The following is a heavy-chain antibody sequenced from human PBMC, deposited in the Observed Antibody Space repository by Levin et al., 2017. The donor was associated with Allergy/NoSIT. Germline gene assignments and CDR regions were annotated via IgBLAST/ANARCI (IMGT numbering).Heavy chain of an antibody. J-gene: IGHJ4*02. V-gene: IGHV1-69*13. Sequence: SVKVSCKASGGTFSSYAISWVRQAPGQGLEWMGGIIPIFGTANYAQKFQGRVTITADESTSTAYMELSSLRSEDTAVYYCARSYCSSTSCFDYWGQGTLVTVSS. CDR1: GGTFSSYA. D-gene: IGHD2-2*01. CDR3: ARSYCSSTSCFDY. CDR2: IIPIFGTA.